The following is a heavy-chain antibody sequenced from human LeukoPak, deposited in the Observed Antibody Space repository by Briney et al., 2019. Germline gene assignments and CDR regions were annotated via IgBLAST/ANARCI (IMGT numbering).Heavy chain of an antibody. Sequence: GGSLRLSCAASGFTFSSYGMHWVRQAPGKGLEWVAVISYDGSNKYYADSVKGRFTISRDNAKNSLYLQMNSLRAEDTAVYYCAREEDSYGSGIDYWGQGTLVTVSS. CDR1: GFTFSSYG. CDR3: AREEDSYGSGIDY. CDR2: ISYDGSNK. J-gene: IGHJ4*02. V-gene: IGHV3-30*03. D-gene: IGHD5-18*01.